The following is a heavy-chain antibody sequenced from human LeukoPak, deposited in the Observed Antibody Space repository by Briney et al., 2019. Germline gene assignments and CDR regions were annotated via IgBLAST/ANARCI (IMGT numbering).Heavy chain of an antibody. CDR2: IYDSGST. Sequence: PSETLSLTCSVSGGSISSYYWSWIRQPPGKGLEWIGYIYDSGSTNYNPSLKSRVTISADTSKNQFSLKPSSVTAADTAVYYCARGYCSGGSCVDYWGQGTLVTVSS. CDR3: ARGYCSGGSCVDY. D-gene: IGHD2-15*01. V-gene: IGHV4-59*01. CDR1: GGSISSYY. J-gene: IGHJ4*02.